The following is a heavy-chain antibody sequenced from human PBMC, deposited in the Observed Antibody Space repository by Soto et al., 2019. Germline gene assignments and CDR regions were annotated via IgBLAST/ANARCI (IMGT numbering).Heavy chain of an antibody. D-gene: IGHD1-26*01. CDR2: IVVGSGNT. CDR3: ATHREGATYYFDY. CDR1: TFTFTSSA. Sequence: QMQLVQSGPEVKKPGTSGKVSCKASTFTFTSSAVQWLRQARGQRLEWIGLIVVGSGNTKYAQNFQERVTITRDMSSGTAYLELSSLRSEDTAVYYCATHREGATYYFDYWGQGTLLTVSS. J-gene: IGHJ4*02. V-gene: IGHV1-58*01.